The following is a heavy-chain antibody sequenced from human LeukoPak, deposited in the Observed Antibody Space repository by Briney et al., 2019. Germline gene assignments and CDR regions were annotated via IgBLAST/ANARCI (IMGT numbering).Heavy chain of an antibody. D-gene: IGHD6-6*01. V-gene: IGHV3-33*01. CDR3: ARDRRSSSVYYYYGMDV. CDR2: IWYDGSNK. J-gene: IGHJ6*02. CDR1: GFTFSSYG. Sequence: PGGSLRLSCAASGFTFSSYGMHWVRQAPGKGLEWVAVIWYDGSNKYYADSVKGRFTISRDNSKNTLYLQMNSLRAEDTAVYYCARDRRSSSVYYYYGMDVWGQGTTVTVSS.